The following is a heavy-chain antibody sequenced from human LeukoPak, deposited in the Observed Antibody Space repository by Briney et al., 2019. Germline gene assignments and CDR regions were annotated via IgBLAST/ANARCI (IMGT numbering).Heavy chain of an antibody. D-gene: IGHD2-21*01. CDR3: ARMVVVAKNWFDP. Sequence: GAPVKVSCKASGYTFTGYYMHWVRQAPGQGLEWMGWINPNSGGTNYVQKFQGRVTMTRDTSISTVYMELSRLRSDDTAVYYCARMVVVAKNWFDPWGQGTLVTVSS. V-gene: IGHV1-2*02. J-gene: IGHJ5*02. CDR2: INPNSGGT. CDR1: GYTFTGYY.